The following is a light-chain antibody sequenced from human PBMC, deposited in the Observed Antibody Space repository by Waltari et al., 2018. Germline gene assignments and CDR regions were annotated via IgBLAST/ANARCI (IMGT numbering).Light chain of an antibody. Sequence: EIVLTQSPGTLSLSLGERATLSCRASQTVNSKYLTWYQQKTGQAPRLLIYSASNRASGVPDRFSGSGSGTDFTLTISRLEPEDFAVYCCQQYGYSPLVTFGGGTKVEIK. CDR2: SAS. CDR1: QTVNSKY. CDR3: QQYGYSPLVT. V-gene: IGKV3-20*01. J-gene: IGKJ4*01.